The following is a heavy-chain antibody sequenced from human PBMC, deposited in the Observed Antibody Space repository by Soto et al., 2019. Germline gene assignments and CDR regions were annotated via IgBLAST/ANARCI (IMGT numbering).Heavy chain of an antibody. D-gene: IGHD6-13*01. J-gene: IGHJ4*02. CDR3: ARSPRSSPYFDF. V-gene: IGHV5-51*01. Sequence: PGESLKISCQCSGYTFSNFWIGWVRQFPGQGLEWMGIIYPGDHETRYSPSFLGKVTISAETSINTAYLQWSSLEGSDSAFYFCARSPRSSPYFDFWGQGALVTVSS. CDR1: GYTFSNFW. CDR2: IYPGDHET.